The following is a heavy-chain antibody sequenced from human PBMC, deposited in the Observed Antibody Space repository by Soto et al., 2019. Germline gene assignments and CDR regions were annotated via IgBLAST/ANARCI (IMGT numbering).Heavy chain of an antibody. CDR2: MFHSGRT. J-gene: IGHJ3*01. CDR1: GDSISSYC. Sequence: PETLPRTCPVSGDSISSYCRTCIRQPAGKALEWMGYMFHSGRTNYNPSLTSRVTMSADTSNNQFSLTLTSVTAADTAVYYGAKAVKYYDSTGYDAFAVWGQGIMVTVS. CDR3: AKAVKYYDSTGYDAFAV. D-gene: IGHD3-22*01. V-gene: IGHV4-59*01.